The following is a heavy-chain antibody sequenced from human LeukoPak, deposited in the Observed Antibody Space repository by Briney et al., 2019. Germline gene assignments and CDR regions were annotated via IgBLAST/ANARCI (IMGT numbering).Heavy chain of an antibody. CDR1: GFTFSNYW. V-gene: IGHV3-7*01. Sequence: GGSLRLSCAASGFTFSNYWMSWVRQAPGKGLEWVANIKRDGSEKYYVDSVKGRFTISRDNAKNSLYLQMNSLRAEDTAVYYCARDYRSSSGRSIDYWGQGTLVTVSS. CDR3: ARDYRSSSGRSIDY. D-gene: IGHD6-6*01. J-gene: IGHJ4*02. CDR2: IKRDGSEK.